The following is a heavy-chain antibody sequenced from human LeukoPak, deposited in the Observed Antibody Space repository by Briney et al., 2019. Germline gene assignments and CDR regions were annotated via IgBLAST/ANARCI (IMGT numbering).Heavy chain of an antibody. Sequence: PGGSLRLSCAASGFTFSNYVLTWVRQAPGQGLERMGKISTYTGNSNYAQKFQDRVTMTADTSTGTAYMELRNLRSDDTALYYCARTMTTMTTHGELDFWGQGTLVTVSS. CDR1: GFTFSNYV. CDR3: ARTMTTMTTHGELDF. CDR2: ISTYTGNS. V-gene: IGHV1-18*01. D-gene: IGHD4-17*01. J-gene: IGHJ4*02.